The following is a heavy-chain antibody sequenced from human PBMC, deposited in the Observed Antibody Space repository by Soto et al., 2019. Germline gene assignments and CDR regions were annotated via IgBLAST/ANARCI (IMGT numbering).Heavy chain of an antibody. CDR2: IDPSDSYT. CDR1: GYSFTSYW. CDR3: ARRTRYYYGMDV. J-gene: IGHJ6*02. Sequence: GESLKISCKGSGYSFTSYWISWVRQMSGKGLEWMGRIDPSDSYTNYSPSFQGHVTISADKSISTAYLQWSSLKASDTAMYYCARRTRYYYGMDVWGQGTTATVSS. V-gene: IGHV5-10-1*01.